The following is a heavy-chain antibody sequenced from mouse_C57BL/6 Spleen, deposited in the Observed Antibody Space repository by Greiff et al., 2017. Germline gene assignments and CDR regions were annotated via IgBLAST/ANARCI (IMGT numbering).Heavy chain of an antibody. J-gene: IGHJ3*01. CDR2: ISGGGGNT. Sequence: EVKLVESGGGLVKPGGSLKLSCAASGFTFSSYTMSWVRQTPEKRLEWVATISGGGGNTYYPDSVKGRFTISRDNAKNTLYLQMSRLRSEDAALYYCARHGGGFAYWGQGTLVTVSA. CDR3: ARHGGGFAY. CDR1: GFTFSSYT. V-gene: IGHV5-9*01.